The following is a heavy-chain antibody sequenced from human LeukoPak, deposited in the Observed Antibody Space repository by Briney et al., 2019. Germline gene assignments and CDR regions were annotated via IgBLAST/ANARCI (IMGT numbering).Heavy chain of an antibody. CDR2: IKSKTDGGTT. CDR3: TTPRGYYDSSGYYYFDY. Sequence: GGSLRLSCAASGFTFSNAWMSWVRQAPGKGLEWAGRIKSKTDGGTTDYAAPVKGRFTISRDDSKNTLYLQMNSLKTEDTAVYYCTTPRGYYDSSGYYYFDYWGQGTLVTVSS. D-gene: IGHD3-22*01. J-gene: IGHJ4*02. CDR1: GFTFSNAW. V-gene: IGHV3-15*01.